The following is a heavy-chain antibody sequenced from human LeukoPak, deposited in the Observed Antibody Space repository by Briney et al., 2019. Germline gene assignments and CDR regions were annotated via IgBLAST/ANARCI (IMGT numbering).Heavy chain of an antibody. D-gene: IGHD1-26*01. CDR3: ARVLGSYFPYYYYYGMDV. J-gene: IGHJ6*02. CDR2: IRYDGSNK. CDR1: GFTFSSYG. Sequence: GGSLRLSCAASGFTFSSYGMHWVRQAPGKGLEWVAFIRYDGSNKYFADSVKGRFTISRDNSKNTLYLQMNSLRAEDTAVYYCARVLGSYFPYYYYYGMDVWGQGTTVTVSS. V-gene: IGHV3-30*02.